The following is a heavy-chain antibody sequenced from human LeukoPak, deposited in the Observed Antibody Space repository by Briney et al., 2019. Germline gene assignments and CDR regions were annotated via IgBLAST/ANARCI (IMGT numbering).Heavy chain of an antibody. V-gene: IGHV1-69*06. CDR2: IIPIFGTA. CDR3: ARDHSSSCQLLDY. J-gene: IGHJ4*02. CDR1: GGTFSSYA. Sequence: SVKVSCKASGGTFSSYAISWVRQAPGQGLEWMGGIIPIFGTANYAQKFQGRVTITADKSTSTAYMELSSLRSEDTAVYYCARDHSSSCQLLDYWGQGTLVTVSS. D-gene: IGHD6-13*01.